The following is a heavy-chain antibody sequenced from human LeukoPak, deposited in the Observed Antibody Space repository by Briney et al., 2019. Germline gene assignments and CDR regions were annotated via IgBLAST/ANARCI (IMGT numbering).Heavy chain of an antibody. D-gene: IGHD5-18*01. CDR2: IYAGGTT. J-gene: IGHJ5*02. V-gene: IGHV3-53*01. CDR3: ARQVQRDTPMVGP. CDR1: GFTVSSNY. Sequence: PGGSLRLSCAASGFTVSSNYMSWVRQAPGKGLEWVSVIYAGGTTYYAASVKGRFTISRDNSKNTVYLQMNSLRDEDTAIYYCARQVQRDTPMVGPWGQGTLVSVSS.